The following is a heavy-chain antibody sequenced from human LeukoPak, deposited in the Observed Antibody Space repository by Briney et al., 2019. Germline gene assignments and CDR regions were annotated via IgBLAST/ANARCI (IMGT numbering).Heavy chain of an antibody. Sequence: GALRLSCAASGFTFRVYAMNWVRQAPGKGLEWVSYIDSDSSDILYAGSVKGRFTISRDIARNSLYLQMNSLRAEDTAVYYCAREDYGDIDYWGQGTLVTVSS. V-gene: IGHV3-21*05. CDR2: IDSDSSDI. J-gene: IGHJ4*02. CDR3: AREDYGDIDY. D-gene: IGHD4-17*01. CDR1: GFTFRVYA.